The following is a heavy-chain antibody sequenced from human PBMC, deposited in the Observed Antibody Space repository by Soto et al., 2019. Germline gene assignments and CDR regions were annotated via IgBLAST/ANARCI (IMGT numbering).Heavy chain of an antibody. CDR2: IIPISGTA. Sequence: QVQLVQSGAEVKKPGSSVKVSCKASGGTFSSYAISWVRQAPGQGLEWMGGIIPISGTANYAQKSQGRVTITADESTSRAYMALSSLRSEDTAVYYCARSQGSSTSLEIYYYYYYGMDVWGQGTTVTVSS. D-gene: IGHD2-2*01. J-gene: IGHJ6*02. CDR1: GGTFSSYA. V-gene: IGHV1-69*01. CDR3: ARSQGSSTSLEIYYYYYYGMDV.